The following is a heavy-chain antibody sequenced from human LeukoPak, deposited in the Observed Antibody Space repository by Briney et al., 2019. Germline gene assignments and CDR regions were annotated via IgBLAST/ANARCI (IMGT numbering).Heavy chain of an antibody. CDR3: ARTYDILTGYPRGGFDP. D-gene: IGHD3-9*01. V-gene: IGHV4-39*01. J-gene: IGHJ5*02. Sequence: SETLSLTCTVSGGPISSSSYYWGWIRQPPGKGLEWIGSIYYSGSTYYNPSLKSRVTISVDTSKNQFSLKLSSVTAADTAVYYCARTYDILTGYPRGGFDPWGQGTLVTVSS. CDR1: GGPISSSSYY. CDR2: IYYSGST.